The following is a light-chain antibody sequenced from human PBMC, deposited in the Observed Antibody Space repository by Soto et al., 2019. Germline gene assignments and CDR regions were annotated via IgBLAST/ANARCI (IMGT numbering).Light chain of an antibody. CDR3: QQYGSSSIT. J-gene: IGKJ5*01. Sequence: IQMPQSPSTLSASVGDRVTITCRASQSISSWLAWYQQKPGKAPKLLIYKASSLESGVPSRFSGSGSGTDFTLTISRLEPEDFAVYYCQQYGSSSITFGQGTRLEIK. CDR1: QSISSW. CDR2: KAS. V-gene: IGKV1-5*03.